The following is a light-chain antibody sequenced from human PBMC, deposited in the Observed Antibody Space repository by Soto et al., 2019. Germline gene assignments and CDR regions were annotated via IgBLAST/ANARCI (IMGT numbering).Light chain of an antibody. V-gene: IGLV2-14*01. CDR3: QSYDGAWV. CDR1: SSDVGGYNF. CDR2: EVT. Sequence: QSALTQPASVSGSPGQSITISCTGTSSDVGGYNFVSWYQQYPGKAPKLMIYEVTNRPSGVSNRFSGSKSGNTASLTISGLQAEDEADYYCQSYDGAWVFGGGTKVTVL. J-gene: IGLJ3*02.